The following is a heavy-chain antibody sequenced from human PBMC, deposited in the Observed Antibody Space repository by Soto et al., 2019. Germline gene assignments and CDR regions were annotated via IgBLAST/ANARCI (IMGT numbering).Heavy chain of an antibody. J-gene: IGHJ4*02. D-gene: IGHD3-22*01. CDR2: IYHSGST. CDR1: GGSVSSAGYY. V-gene: IGHV4-61*08. CDR3: ARGGGYYDSSGSNYFDY. Sequence: PSETLSLTCSVSGGSVSSAGYYWSWIRQPPGKGLEWIGNIYHSGSTNYNSSLNSRVIISVDTSKNQFSLKLTSMTAADTAVYYCARGGGYYDSSGSNYFDYWGQGTLVTVSS.